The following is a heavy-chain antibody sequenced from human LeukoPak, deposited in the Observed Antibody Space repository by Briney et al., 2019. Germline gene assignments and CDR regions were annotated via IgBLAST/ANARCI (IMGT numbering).Heavy chain of an antibody. D-gene: IGHD4-23*01. V-gene: IGHV4-59*01. J-gene: IGHJ4*02. CDR2: IYYSGST. Sequence: SETLSLTCTVSGGSINSYYWTWIRQPPRKGLEWIGYIYYSGSTNYNPSLKSRVTTSVDTSKNQFSLKLSSVTAADTAVYYCARGVTDVHFDSWGQGTLVTVSS. CDR3: ARGVTDVHFDS. CDR1: GGSINSYY.